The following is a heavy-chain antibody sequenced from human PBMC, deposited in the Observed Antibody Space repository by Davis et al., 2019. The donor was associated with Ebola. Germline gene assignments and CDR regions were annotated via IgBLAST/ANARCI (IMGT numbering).Heavy chain of an antibody. CDR1: GGSISSYY. CDR3: ARHVGDSSGYYYEYFDY. J-gene: IGHJ4*02. D-gene: IGHD3-22*01. V-gene: IGHV4-59*08. Sequence: SETLSLTCTVSGGSISSYYWSWIRQPPGKGLEWLGYIYYSGSTNYNPSLKSRVAISVDTSKNQFSLKLSSVTAAATAVYYCARHVGDSSGYYYEYFDYWGQGTLVTVSS. CDR2: IYYSGST.